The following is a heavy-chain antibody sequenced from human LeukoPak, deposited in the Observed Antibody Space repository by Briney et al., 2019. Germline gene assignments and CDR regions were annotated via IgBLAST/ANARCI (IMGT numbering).Heavy chain of an antibody. V-gene: IGHV3-23*01. D-gene: IGHD2-21*02. J-gene: IGHJ4*02. CDR2: ISGSDPGT. CDR1: GFSFSTYA. Sequence: GGSLRLSCAASGFSFSTYAMSWVRQIPGKGLEWVSAISGSDPGTYYADSVKGRFTISRVNSRNTLYLQMNRLRVEDTAVYYCAKGSRGSCRGTYCYSFDNWGQGAVVAVSS. CDR3: AKGSRGSCRGTYCYSFDN.